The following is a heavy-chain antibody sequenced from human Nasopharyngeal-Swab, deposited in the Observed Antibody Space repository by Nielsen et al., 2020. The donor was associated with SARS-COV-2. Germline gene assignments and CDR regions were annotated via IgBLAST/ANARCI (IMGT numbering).Heavy chain of an antibody. J-gene: IGHJ4*02. D-gene: IGHD6-13*01. V-gene: IGHV3-33*01. CDR3: ARDLAAAGTGGLDY. CDR1: GFTFSSYG. Sequence: GESLKISCAASGFTFSSYGMHWVRQAPGKGLEWVAVIWYDGSNKYYADPVKGRFTNSRDNSKNTLYLQMNSLRAEDTAVYYCARDLAAAGTGGLDYWGQGTLVTVSS. CDR2: IWYDGSNK.